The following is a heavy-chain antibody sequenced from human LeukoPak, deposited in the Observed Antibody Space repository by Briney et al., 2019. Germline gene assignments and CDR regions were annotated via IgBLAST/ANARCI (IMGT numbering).Heavy chain of an antibody. Sequence: GGSLRLSCAASGFTFSSFPMTWVRQAPGKGLEWVSTITDGGTTYYADSVKGRFTISRDNSRNTLFLQMNSLRADDTAVYYCAKNIVVVPAALDAFDIWGQGTMVTVSS. CDR1: GFTFSSFP. CDR2: ITDGGTT. V-gene: IGHV3-23*01. D-gene: IGHD2-2*01. J-gene: IGHJ3*02. CDR3: AKNIVVVPAALDAFDI.